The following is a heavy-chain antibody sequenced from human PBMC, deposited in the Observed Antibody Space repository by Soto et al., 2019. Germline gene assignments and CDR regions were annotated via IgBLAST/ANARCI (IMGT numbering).Heavy chain of an antibody. CDR3: ARDVVVYDSSGYRAY. CDR1: GGSISGGDYY. CDR2: IYYSENT. D-gene: IGHD3-22*01. Sequence: SETLSLTCTVSGGSISGGDYYWSWIRQPPGKGLEWIGYIYYSENTFYNPSLKSRVTISVDASKNQLSLKLTSVTAADTAVYYCARDVVVYDSSGYRAYWGQGILVTVSS. J-gene: IGHJ4*02. V-gene: IGHV4-30-4*02.